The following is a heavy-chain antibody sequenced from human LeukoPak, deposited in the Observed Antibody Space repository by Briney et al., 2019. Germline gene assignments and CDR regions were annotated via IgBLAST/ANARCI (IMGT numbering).Heavy chain of an antibody. V-gene: IGHV3-23*01. D-gene: IGHD1-26*01. Sequence: GGSLRLSCSASGFTFSSYAMSWVRQAPGKGLEWVSAISGSGGSTYYADSVKGRFTISRDNAKNSLYLQMNSLRAEDTAVYYCARVGSGSYPDAFDIWGQGQWSPSLQ. CDR2: ISGSGGST. CDR1: GFTFSSYA. CDR3: ARVGSGSYPDAFDI. J-gene: IGHJ3*02.